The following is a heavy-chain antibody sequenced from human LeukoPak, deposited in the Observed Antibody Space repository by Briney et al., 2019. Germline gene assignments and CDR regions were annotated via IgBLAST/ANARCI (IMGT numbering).Heavy chain of an antibody. J-gene: IGHJ4*02. CDR3: ARGSQLAVAVNY. Sequence: SETLPLTCTVSGGSISSSSYYWGWIRQPPGKGLEWIGSIYYSGSTYYNPSLKSRVTISVDTSKNQFSLKLSSVTAADTAVYYCARGSQLAVAVNYWGQGTLVTVSS. CDR2: IYYSGST. CDR1: GGSISSSSYY. V-gene: IGHV4-39*01. D-gene: IGHD6-19*01.